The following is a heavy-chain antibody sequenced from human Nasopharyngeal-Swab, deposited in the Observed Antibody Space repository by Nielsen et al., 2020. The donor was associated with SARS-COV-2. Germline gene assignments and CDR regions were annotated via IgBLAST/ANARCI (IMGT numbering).Heavy chain of an antibody. CDR1: GFTFSSYS. J-gene: IGHJ3*02. CDR3: ARAEVGAYAFDI. CDR2: ISSSSSYI. Sequence: LSLTCAASGFTFSSYSMNWVRQAPGKGLEWVSSISSSSSYIYYADSVKGRFTISRDNAKNSPYLQMNSLRAEDTAVYYCARAEVGAYAFDIWGQGTMVTVSS. D-gene: IGHD1-26*01. V-gene: IGHV3-21*01.